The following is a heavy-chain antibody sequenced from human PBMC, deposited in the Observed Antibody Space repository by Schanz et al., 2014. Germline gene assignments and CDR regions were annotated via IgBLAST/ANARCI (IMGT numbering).Heavy chain of an antibody. Sequence: EVQLVESGGGLVQPGGSLRLSCAASGFSVGNKYMNWVRQAPGKGLEWVSGISWNSASIGYADSVKGRFTISRDNSRSTMYLQMNSLRAEDTAVYFCAKDLGVDCGDGCFNWYFDLWGRGTLVTVSS. D-gene: IGHD2-21*02. CDR3: AKDLGVDCGDGCFNWYFDL. J-gene: IGHJ2*01. V-gene: IGHV3-23*04. CDR2: SWNSASI. CDR1: GFSVGNKY.